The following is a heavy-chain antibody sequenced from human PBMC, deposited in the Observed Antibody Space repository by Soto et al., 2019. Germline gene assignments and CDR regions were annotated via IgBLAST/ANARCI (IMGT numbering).Heavy chain of an antibody. V-gene: IGHV1-18*01. J-gene: IGHJ6*04. CDR1: GYTFTSYG. CDR2: ISAYNGNT. D-gene: IGHD2-15*01. Sequence: ASVKVSCKASGYTFTSYGISWVRQAPGQGLEWMGWISAYNGNTNYAQKLQGRVTMTTDTSTSTAYMELRSLRSDDTAVYYCARDGPSYCSGGSCFPYWGGWGKGTTVTVSS. CDR3: ARDGPSYCSGGSCFPYWGG.